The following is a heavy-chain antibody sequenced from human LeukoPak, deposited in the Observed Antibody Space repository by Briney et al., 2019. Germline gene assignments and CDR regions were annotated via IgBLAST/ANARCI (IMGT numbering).Heavy chain of an antibody. CDR1: GGSISSYY. CDR3: ARDQGRSGYLP. Sequence: PSETLSLTCTVSGGSISSYYWSWIRQPPGKGLEWIGYIYYSGSTYYNPSLKSRVTISVDTSKNQFSLKLSSVTAADTAVYYCARDQGRSGYLPWGQGTLVTVSS. J-gene: IGHJ5*02. D-gene: IGHD3-3*01. V-gene: IGHV4-59*12. CDR2: IYYSGST.